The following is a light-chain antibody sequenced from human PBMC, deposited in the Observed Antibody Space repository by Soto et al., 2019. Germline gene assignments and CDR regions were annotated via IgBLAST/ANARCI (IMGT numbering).Light chain of an antibody. Sequence: EIVMTQSPGILSVSPGERATLSCRASQSVSSNLAWYQQKPGQAPRLLIYGASTRATGIPDRFSGSGSGTDFTLTISRLEPEDFAVYYCQQYGSSGTFGQGTKVDIK. J-gene: IGKJ1*01. CDR1: QSVSSN. CDR2: GAS. V-gene: IGKV3-20*01. CDR3: QQYGSSGT.